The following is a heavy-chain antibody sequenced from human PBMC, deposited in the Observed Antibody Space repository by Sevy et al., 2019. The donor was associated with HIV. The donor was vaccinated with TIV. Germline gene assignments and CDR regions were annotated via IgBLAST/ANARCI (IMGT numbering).Heavy chain of an antibody. Sequence: GGSLRLSCAASGFSFTSYSMYWVRQAPGMGLEWVSYISSSSSTIYYADSVKGRFTISRDNAKNSLFLQMNSLRAEDTAVYYCARDQPRNSGFDYWGQRTLVTVSS. V-gene: IGHV3-48*01. CDR2: ISSSSSTI. CDR1: GFSFTSYS. CDR3: ARDQPRNSGFDY. J-gene: IGHJ4*02. D-gene: IGHD1-26*01.